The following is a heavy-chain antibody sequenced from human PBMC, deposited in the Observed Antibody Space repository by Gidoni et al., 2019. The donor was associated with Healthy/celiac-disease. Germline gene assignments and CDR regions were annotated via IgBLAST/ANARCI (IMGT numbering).Heavy chain of an antibody. D-gene: IGHD3-22*01. CDR3: ASRWVGSSGPGGYYYYGMDV. CDR1: GGTFSSYA. Sequence: QVQLVQSGAEVKKPGSSVKVSCKASGGTFSSYAISWVRQAPGQGLEWMGGIIPIFGTANYAQKFQGRVTITADESTSTAYMELSSLRSEDTAVYYCASRWVGSSGPGGYYYYGMDVWGQGTTVTVSS. CDR2: IIPIFGTA. V-gene: IGHV1-69*01. J-gene: IGHJ6*02.